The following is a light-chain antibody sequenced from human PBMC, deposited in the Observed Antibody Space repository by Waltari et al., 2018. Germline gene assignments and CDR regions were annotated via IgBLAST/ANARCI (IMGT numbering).Light chain of an antibody. CDR3: QQYYSIPLT. CDR1: GSNIANNP. Sequence: QSVLTQPPSASGTPGPRGTIPCSGSGSNIANNPVNWFQQLPRTAPKLLIYNNNQRPSGVPDRFSGSGSGTDFTLTISSLQAEDVAVYYCQQYYSIPLTFGPGT. J-gene: IGLJ1*01. V-gene: IGLV1-44*01. CDR2: NNN.